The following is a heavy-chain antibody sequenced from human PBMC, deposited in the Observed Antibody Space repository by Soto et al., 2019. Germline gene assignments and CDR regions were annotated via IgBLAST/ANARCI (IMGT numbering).Heavy chain of an antibody. CDR2: ISGYNGNT. V-gene: IGHV1-18*01. J-gene: IGHJ6*02. CDR3: AREGQAPYDDYGMDV. CDR1: GYTFTNYG. Sequence: QVQVVQSGDEVKKPGASVKVSCKASGYTFTNYGFSWVRQAPGQGLEWMGWISGYNGNTKYAEKFQGRVTMTTDTSTSTAQRELRSLRSDDTAVYYCAREGQAPYDDYGMDVWGQGTAVTVSS. D-gene: IGHD3-22*01.